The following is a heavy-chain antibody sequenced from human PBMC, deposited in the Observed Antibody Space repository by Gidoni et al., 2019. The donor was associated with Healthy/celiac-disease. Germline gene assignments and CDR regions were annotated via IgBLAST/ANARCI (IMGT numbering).Heavy chain of an antibody. CDR1: GGSISSSSYY. Sequence: QLQLQESGPGLVKPSETLSLTCTVSGGSISSSSYYWGWIRPPPGKGLEWIGSIYWSGSTYYNPSLKSRVTISVVTSKSQFSLKLSSVTAADTAVYYCARRSNYYDSSANLDYWGQGTLVTVSS. CDR3: ARRSNYYDSSANLDY. J-gene: IGHJ4*02. V-gene: IGHV4-39*01. CDR2: IYWSGST. D-gene: IGHD3-22*01.